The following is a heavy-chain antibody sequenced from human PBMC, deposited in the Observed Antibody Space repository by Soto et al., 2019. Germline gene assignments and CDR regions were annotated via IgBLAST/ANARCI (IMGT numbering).Heavy chain of an antibody. J-gene: IGHJ4*02. V-gene: IGHV1-46*03. D-gene: IGHD2-15*01. CDR1: GYTFTNYY. CDR3: ARGGDGVLVTEPLDY. Sequence: QVQLVQSGAEVKKPGASVKVSCRTSGYTFTNYYMHWVRQAPGQGLEWMGIIKCSGGETTYAQKFLVRVPMTRSTSTSTVYMELSSLRFEDTTVYYCARGGDGVLVTEPLDYWCQGTLVTVSS. CDR2: IKCSGGET.